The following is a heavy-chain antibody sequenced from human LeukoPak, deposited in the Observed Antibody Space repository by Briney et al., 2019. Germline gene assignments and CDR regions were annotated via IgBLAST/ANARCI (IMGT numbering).Heavy chain of an antibody. CDR3: ASNTGTVFDY. CDR2: VYYSGST. Sequence: PSETLSLTCTVSGDFITAYYWSWIRQPPGKGLEWIGYVYYSGSTEYNPSLRSRVTISLEMSKHQFSLILTSVTAADTAVYYCASNTGTVFDYWGQGALVTVSS. V-gene: IGHV4-59*01. CDR1: GDFITAYY. J-gene: IGHJ4*02. D-gene: IGHD7-27*01.